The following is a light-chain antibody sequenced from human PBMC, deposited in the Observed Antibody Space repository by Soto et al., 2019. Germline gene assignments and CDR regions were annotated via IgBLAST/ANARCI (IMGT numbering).Light chain of an antibody. V-gene: IGKV3-20*01. Sequence: EIVLTQSPGTLSLSPGERATLSCRASQSVSSSYLAWYQQKPGQAPRLLIYGASSRATGIPDRFSGSGSGTDFTLTISRLXXEDFAVYYCQQYGSSPVTFGGGTKVEIK. CDR2: GAS. CDR1: QSVSSSY. J-gene: IGKJ4*01. CDR3: QQYGSSPVT.